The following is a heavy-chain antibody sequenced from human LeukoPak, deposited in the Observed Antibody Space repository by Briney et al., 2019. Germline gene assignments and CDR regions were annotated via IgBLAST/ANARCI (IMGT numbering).Heavy chain of an antibody. Sequence: SETLSLTCTVSGGSISSSSYYWGWIRQPPGKGLEWIGSIYYSGSTYYNPSLKSRVTISVDTSKNQFSLKLSSVTAADTAVYYCARDPYEITPDAFDIWGQGTMVTVSS. J-gene: IGHJ3*02. V-gene: IGHV4-39*07. CDR3: ARDPYEITPDAFDI. D-gene: IGHD3-9*01. CDR2: IYYSGST. CDR1: GGSISSSSYY.